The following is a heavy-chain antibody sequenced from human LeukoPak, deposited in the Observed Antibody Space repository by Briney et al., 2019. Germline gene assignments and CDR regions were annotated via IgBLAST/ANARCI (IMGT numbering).Heavy chain of an antibody. J-gene: IGHJ4*02. CDR2: MSYDGLNE. Sequence: PGRSLRLSCAASGFTFSTSAVHWVRQAPGKGLEWVAVMSYDGLNEYYTDSVKGRFTISRDNSKNTLYLQMNNLRAEDTGVYYCARDQEWMVRGGCDYWGQGTLVTVSS. CDR1: GFTFSTSA. V-gene: IGHV3-30-3*01. CDR3: ARDQEWMVRGGCDY. D-gene: IGHD6-19*01.